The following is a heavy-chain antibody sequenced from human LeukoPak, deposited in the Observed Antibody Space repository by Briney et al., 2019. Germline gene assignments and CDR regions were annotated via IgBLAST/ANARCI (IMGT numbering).Heavy chain of an antibody. V-gene: IGHV1-24*01. D-gene: IGHD3-10*01. Sequence: ASVKVSCKVSGYTLTELSMHWVRQAPGKGLEWMGGFDPEDGETIYAQKFQGRVTMTEDTSTDTAYMELSSLRSEDTAVYYCATDRTTMVRGVIMKGGFDYWGQGTLVTVSS. CDR3: ATDRTTMVRGVIMKGGFDY. CDR1: GYTLTELS. J-gene: IGHJ4*02. CDR2: FDPEDGET.